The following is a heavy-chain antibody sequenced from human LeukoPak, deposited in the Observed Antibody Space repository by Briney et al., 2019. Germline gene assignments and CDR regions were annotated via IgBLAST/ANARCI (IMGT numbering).Heavy chain of an antibody. CDR3: ARDRYGDHTYFDY. V-gene: IGHV4-39*07. Sequence: SETLSLTCTVSGGSISGSTYFWGWIRQSPGKGLEWIGSIYYSGSTYYNPSLKSRVTISVDRSKNQFSLKLSSVTAADTAVYYCARDRYGDHTYFDYWGQGTLVTVSS. CDR2: IYYSGST. D-gene: IGHD2-21*02. CDR1: GGSISGSTYF. J-gene: IGHJ4*02.